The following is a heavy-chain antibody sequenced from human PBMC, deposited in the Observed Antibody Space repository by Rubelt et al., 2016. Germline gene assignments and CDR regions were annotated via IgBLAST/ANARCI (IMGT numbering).Heavy chain of an antibody. J-gene: IGHJ5*02. CDR2: INPSGRST. D-gene: IGHD3-3*01. CDR3: ARSPRYDFEDNWFDP. V-gene: IGHV1-46*01. Sequence: QVQLVQSGAEVKKPGASVKVSCKASGYTFTSYYMHWVRQAPGQGLEWMGIINPSGRSTSYAQQFQGGVAMTRGTSTSTVYMELSRLRSEDTAVYYCARSPRYDFEDNWFDPWGQGTLVTVSS. CDR1: GYTFTSYY.